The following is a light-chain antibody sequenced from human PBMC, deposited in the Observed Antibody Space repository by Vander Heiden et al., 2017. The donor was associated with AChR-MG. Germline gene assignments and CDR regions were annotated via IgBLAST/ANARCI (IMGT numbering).Light chain of an antibody. V-gene: IGKV3-11*01. Sequence: ELVLTQSPATLSLSPGERATPSCRASQSVSSYLAWYQRKPGQAPRLLIYDASNRATGIPARFSGSGSGTDFTLTISSLEPEDFAVYYCQQRSNWPPGWTFGQGTKVEIK. CDR1: QSVSSY. CDR3: QQRSNWPPGWT. J-gene: IGKJ1*01. CDR2: DAS.